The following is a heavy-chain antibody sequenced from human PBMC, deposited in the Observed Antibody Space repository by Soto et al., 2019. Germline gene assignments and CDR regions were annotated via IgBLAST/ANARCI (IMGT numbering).Heavy chain of an antibody. CDR3: ARVGGVVVNHDAFDI. CDR2: INPNSGGT. V-gene: IGHV1-2*04. CDR1: GYTFPDYY. J-gene: IGHJ3*02. Sequence: ASVKVSCKASGYTFPDYYIHWVRQAPGQGLEWMGWINPNSGGTNYAQKFQGWVTMTRDTSISTAYMELSRLRSDDTAVYYCARVGGVVVNHDAFDIWGQGTMVTVSS. D-gene: IGHD3-22*01.